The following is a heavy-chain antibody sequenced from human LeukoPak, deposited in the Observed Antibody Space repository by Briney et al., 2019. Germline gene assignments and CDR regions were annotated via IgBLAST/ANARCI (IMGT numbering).Heavy chain of an antibody. D-gene: IGHD3-3*01. CDR2: IKQDGSEK. CDR3: AREESYYDFWSGYSNLFDY. Sequence: PGGSLRLSCAASGFTFSSYWMSWVRQAPGKGLEWVANIKQDGSEKYYVDSVKGRFTISRDNAKNSLYLQMNSLRAEDTAVYYCAREESYYDFWSGYSNLFDYWGQGTLVTVSS. J-gene: IGHJ4*02. CDR1: GFTFSSYW. V-gene: IGHV3-7*01.